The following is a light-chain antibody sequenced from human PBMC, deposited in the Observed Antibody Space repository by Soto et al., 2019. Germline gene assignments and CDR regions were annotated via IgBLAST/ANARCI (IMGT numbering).Light chain of an antibody. Sequence: EIVLTQSPGTLSLSPGERATLSCRASQSVSSSYLAWYQQKPGQAPRLLIYGASSRATGIPDRFSGSGSGTDFTLTISRLEPEDFATYYCQQYSIYPYSFGQGTKLEI. V-gene: IGKV3-20*01. CDR2: GAS. CDR1: QSVSSSY. CDR3: QQYSIYPYS. J-gene: IGKJ2*03.